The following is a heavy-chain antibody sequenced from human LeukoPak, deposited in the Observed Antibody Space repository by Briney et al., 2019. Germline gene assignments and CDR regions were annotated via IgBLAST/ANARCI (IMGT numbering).Heavy chain of an antibody. CDR2: IYIGGGT. Sequence: GGSLRLSCAASGFTFSSYAMSWVRQAPGKGLEWVSVIYIGGGTYYAASVKGRFTISRDNSKNTLFLQMNSLRADDTAMYYCARGQGAWGQGTLVTVSS. J-gene: IGHJ5*02. CDR3: ARGQGA. V-gene: IGHV3-53*01. CDR1: GFTFSSYA.